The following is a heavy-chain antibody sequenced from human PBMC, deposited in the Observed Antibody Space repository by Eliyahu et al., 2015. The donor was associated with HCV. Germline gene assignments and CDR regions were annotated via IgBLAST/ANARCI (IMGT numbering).Heavy chain of an antibody. CDR3: AQRFAY. D-gene: IGHD5-24*01. CDR1: GFSFSDYS. J-gene: IGHJ4*02. V-gene: IGHV3-48*01. CDR2: ISETGSTV. Sequence: EVQLLQSGGGLVQPGGSRXXXCAASGFSFSDYSLNWVRXAPGKGXXWVAYISETGSTVYAXSVRGRFTISRDNVKNSFYLQMDSLRADDTAVYYCAQRFAYWGQGTLITVSS.